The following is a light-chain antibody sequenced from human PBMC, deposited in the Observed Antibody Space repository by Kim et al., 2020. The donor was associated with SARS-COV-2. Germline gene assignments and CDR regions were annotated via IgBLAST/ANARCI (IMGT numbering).Light chain of an antibody. J-gene: IGLJ2*01. V-gene: IGLV2-11*01. CDR2: DVT. CDR1: SSDVGSYNY. Sequence: PGQSVTISCTGTSSDVGSYNYVSWYQQHPGKAPKFIIYDVTKRPSGVPDRFSGSKSGNTASLTISGLQAEDEADYYCCSYAGSVVFGGGTQLTVL. CDR3: CSYAGSVV.